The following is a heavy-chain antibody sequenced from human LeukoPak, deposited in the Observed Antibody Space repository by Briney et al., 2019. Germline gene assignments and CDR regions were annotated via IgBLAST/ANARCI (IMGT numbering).Heavy chain of an antibody. CDR2: IYPGDSDT. CDR1: GYSFTSYW. Sequence: HGASLKISCKGSGYSFTSYWIGWVRQMPGKGLEWMGIIYPGDSDTRYSTSFQGQVTISADKSISTAYLQWSSLKASDTAMYYCARVSQSYYYGSGSWYFDYWGQGTLVTVSS. D-gene: IGHD3-10*01. V-gene: IGHV5-51*01. J-gene: IGHJ4*02. CDR3: ARVSQSYYYGSGSWYFDY.